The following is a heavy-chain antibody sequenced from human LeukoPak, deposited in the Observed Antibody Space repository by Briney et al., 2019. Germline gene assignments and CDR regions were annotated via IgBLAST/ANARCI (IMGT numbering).Heavy chain of an antibody. V-gene: IGHV1-18*01. D-gene: IGHD5-12*01. CDR1: GYTFSKFG. CDR3: ARDDPNSGYDFDY. CDR2: INVYNGNT. J-gene: IGHJ4*02. Sequence: ASVKVSCKASGYTFSKFGIGWRRQAPGQGPEWMGWINVYNGNTNYAQKLQGRVTMTTDTSTSTAYLELRSLRSDDTAVYYCARDDPNSGYDFDYWGQGTLVTVSS.